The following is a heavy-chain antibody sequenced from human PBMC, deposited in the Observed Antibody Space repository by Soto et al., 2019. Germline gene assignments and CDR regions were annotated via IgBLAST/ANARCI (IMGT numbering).Heavy chain of an antibody. J-gene: IGHJ4*02. Sequence: SETLSLTCTVSCGSVSSGGYYWSWIRQHPGTGLEWIGYIYYSGTTYFNPSLKSRASISLDTSKNEFSLKLTSVTAADTAVYYCARRALPQCINGVCYKDGFWDYWGQGALVTVSS. CDR3: ARRALPQCINGVCYKDGFWDY. V-gene: IGHV4-31*03. D-gene: IGHD2-8*01. CDR1: CGSVSSGGYY. CDR2: IYYSGTT.